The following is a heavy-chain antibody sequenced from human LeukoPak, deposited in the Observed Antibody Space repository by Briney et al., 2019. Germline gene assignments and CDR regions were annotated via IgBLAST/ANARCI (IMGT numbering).Heavy chain of an antibody. Sequence: ASVKVSCEASGGTFSSYAISWVRQAPGQGLEWMGGIIPIFGTANYAQKFQGRVTITADESTSTAYMELSSLRSEDTAVYYCARSRSGDSSGYYAGFDYWGQGTLVTVSS. CDR3: ARSRSGDSSGYYAGFDY. D-gene: IGHD3-22*01. J-gene: IGHJ4*02. CDR2: IIPIFGTA. V-gene: IGHV1-69*13. CDR1: GGTFSSYA.